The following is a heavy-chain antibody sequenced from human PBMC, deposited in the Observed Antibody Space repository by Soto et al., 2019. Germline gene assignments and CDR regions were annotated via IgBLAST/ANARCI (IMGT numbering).Heavy chain of an antibody. Sequence: SETLSLTCTVSGGSISSGGYYWSWIRQHPGKGLEWIGYIYYSGSTYYNPSLKSRVTISVDTSKNQFSLKLSSVTAADTAVYYCARDSRGQRMTDDAFDIWGQGTMVTVSS. CDR3: ARDSRGQRMTDDAFDI. D-gene: IGHD1-1*01. J-gene: IGHJ3*02. CDR1: GGSISSGGYY. V-gene: IGHV4-31*03. CDR2: IYYSGST.